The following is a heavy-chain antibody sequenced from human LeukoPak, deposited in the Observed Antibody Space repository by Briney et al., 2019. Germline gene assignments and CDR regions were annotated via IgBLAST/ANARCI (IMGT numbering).Heavy chain of an antibody. J-gene: IGHJ4*02. CDR1: LFTFSSNW. D-gene: IGHD2/OR15-2a*01. V-gene: IGHV3-74*01. CDR2: INSDGSYT. Sequence: GGSLRLSRAASLFTFSSNWMHSVPQAPRKGLVWVSRINSDGSYTSYADTVKGRFTISRDNAKNTLYLQMNSLRVEDTALYYCARGDNSTFYWGQGTVVTVSS. CDR3: ARGDNSTFY.